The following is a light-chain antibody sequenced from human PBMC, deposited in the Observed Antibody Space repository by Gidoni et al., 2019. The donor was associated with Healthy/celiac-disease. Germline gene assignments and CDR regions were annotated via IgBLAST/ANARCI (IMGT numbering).Light chain of an antibody. J-gene: IGKJ3*01. V-gene: IGKV2-28*01. CDR1: QSLLHSNGYNY. CDR2: LGS. Sequence: DIVMTQSPLSLPVTPGEPASISCRSSQSLLHSNGYNYLDWYLQKPGQSPQLLSYLGSNRASGVPDRFSGSGSGTDFTLKISRVEAEDVGVYYCMQALQFTFGPGTKVDIK. CDR3: MQALQFT.